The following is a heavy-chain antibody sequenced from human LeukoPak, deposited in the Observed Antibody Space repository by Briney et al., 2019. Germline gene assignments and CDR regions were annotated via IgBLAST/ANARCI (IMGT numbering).Heavy chain of an antibody. D-gene: IGHD1-1*01. CDR2: INSDGSST. CDR3: ARAERTLFDY. V-gene: IGHV3-74*01. CDR1: GGTFSSYW. Sequence: GGSLRLSCAASGGTFSSYWMHWVRQAPGKGLAWISRINSDGSSTSYADSAKRRFTISRDNAKNTLYLQMNSLRAEATAVYYCARAERTLFDYWGQGTLVTVSS. J-gene: IGHJ4*02.